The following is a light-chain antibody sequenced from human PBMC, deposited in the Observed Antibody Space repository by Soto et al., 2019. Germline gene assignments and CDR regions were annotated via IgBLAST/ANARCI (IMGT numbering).Light chain of an antibody. Sequence: QSALTQPRSVSGSPGQSVTISCTGTSRDVGGYNYVSWYQQYSDKAPKLMIYDVTKRPSGVPDRFSGSKSGNKASLTISGLQAEDEADYYCCSYAGSYTWVFGGGTKLTVL. CDR3: CSYAGSYTWV. J-gene: IGLJ3*02. CDR1: SRDVGGYNY. CDR2: DVT. V-gene: IGLV2-11*01.